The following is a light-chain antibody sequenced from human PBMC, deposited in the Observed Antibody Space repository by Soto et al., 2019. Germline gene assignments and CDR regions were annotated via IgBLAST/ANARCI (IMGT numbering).Light chain of an antibody. CDR2: DAT. J-gene: IGKJ5*01. CDR3: QQSYSTPSIT. V-gene: IGKV3D-15*01. Sequence: EIMMTQSPVTLSVSPGERATLSCRASQSVNGNLAWYQQKPGQAPRLLIYDATKRVTGIPARFSGSGSGTDFTLTISSLQSEDFATYYCQQSYSTPSITFGQGTRLEIK. CDR1: QSVNGN.